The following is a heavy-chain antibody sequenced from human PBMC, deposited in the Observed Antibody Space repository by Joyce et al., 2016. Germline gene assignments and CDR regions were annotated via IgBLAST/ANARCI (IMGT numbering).Heavy chain of an antibody. J-gene: IGHJ3*01. D-gene: IGHD3-16*02. CDR2: IYPSDSYT. CDR1: PYSFTSFW. V-gene: IGHV5-10-1*03. Sequence: EVQLVQSGAEVKKPGESLRISCKGFPYSFTSFWITWVRQMPGQGLVWMGRIYPSDSYTKDSPSFRGRGTMSVDTSINTSYLLWSSLKASDTAIYYCARHSEPLSLIRPRGSFFDVWGQGTMVTVSS. CDR3: ARHSEPLSLIRPRGSFFDV.